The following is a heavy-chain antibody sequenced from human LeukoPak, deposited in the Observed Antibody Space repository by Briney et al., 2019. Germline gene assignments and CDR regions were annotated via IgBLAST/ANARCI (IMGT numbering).Heavy chain of an antibody. J-gene: IGHJ3*02. Sequence: SETLSLTCTVSGGSISSYYWSWIRQPPGKGLEWIGYIYYSGSTNYNPSLKSRVTISVDTSKNQFSLKLSSVTAADTAVYYCARPDGYNHAFGIWGQGTMVTVSS. CDR1: GGSISSYY. CDR3: ARPDGYNHAFGI. CDR2: IYYSGST. V-gene: IGHV4-59*08. D-gene: IGHD5-12*01.